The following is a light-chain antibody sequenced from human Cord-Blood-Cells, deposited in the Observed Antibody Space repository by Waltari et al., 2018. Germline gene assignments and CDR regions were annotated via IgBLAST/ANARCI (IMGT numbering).Light chain of an antibody. V-gene: IGKV1-39*01. CDR2: AAS. Sequence: DIQMTQSPSSLSASVGDRVTITCRASQSISSYLNWYQQKPGKAPKLLLYAASSLQSGVPSRFSGSGSVTDFTLTISMLQPEEFATYYCQQSYSTPRTFGQGTKVEIK. J-gene: IGKJ1*01. CDR1: QSISSY. CDR3: QQSYSTPRT.